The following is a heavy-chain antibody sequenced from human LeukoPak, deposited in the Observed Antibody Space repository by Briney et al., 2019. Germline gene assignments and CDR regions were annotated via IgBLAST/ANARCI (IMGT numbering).Heavy chain of an antibody. Sequence: GGSLRLSCAASGFSVSSNHVSWVRQAPGKGLEWVSVIYSGGNTYYADSVKGRFTISKDNSKNTLYLQMNSLRAEDTAVYYCARGLWWSKYYFDYWGQGTLVTVSS. CDR2: IYSGGNT. V-gene: IGHV3-53*01. J-gene: IGHJ4*02. D-gene: IGHD2-21*01. CDR1: GFSVSSNH. CDR3: ARGLWWSKYYFDY.